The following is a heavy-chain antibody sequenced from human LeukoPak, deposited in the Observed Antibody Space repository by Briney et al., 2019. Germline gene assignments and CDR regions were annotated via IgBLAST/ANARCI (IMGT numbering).Heavy chain of an antibody. CDR2: IYPGDSDT. D-gene: IGHD3-22*01. J-gene: IGHJ3*02. CDR3: ARRYYYDSSGYYTTPRAAFDI. V-gene: IGHV5-51*01. CDR1: GYSFTSYW. Sequence: KPGESLKISCKGSGYSFTSYWIGWVRQMPGKGLEWMGIIYPGDSDTRYSPSFQGQVTISADKSISTAYLQWSSLKASDTAMYYCARRYYYDSSGYYTTPRAAFDIWGQGTMVTVSS.